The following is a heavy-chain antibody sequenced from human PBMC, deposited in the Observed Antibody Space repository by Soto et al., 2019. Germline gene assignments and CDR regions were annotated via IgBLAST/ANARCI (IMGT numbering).Heavy chain of an antibody. CDR3: ASSYGSGSGVFDY. Sequence: QVQIQQWGAGLLKPSETLSLTCTVSGASFSGNYWSWIRQTPGKGLEWIGHINFFGRVTYNPSLESRGTISVDASENHFSLTLNSVTAADTGVYYCASSYGSGSGVFDYWGQGSSVTVSS. CDR2: INFFGRV. V-gene: IGHV4-34*01. CDR1: GASFSGNY. J-gene: IGHJ4*02. D-gene: IGHD3-10*01.